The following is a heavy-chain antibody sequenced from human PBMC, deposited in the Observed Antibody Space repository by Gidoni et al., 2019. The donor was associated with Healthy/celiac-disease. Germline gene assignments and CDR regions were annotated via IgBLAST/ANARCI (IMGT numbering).Heavy chain of an antibody. J-gene: IGHJ4*02. V-gene: IGHV3-49*03. CDR3: TRDLGRNYYDSSGYSVY. Sequence: EVQLVESGGGLVQPGRSLRLSCTASGFTFGDYAMSWFRQAPGKGLEWVGFIRSKAYGGTTEYAASVKGRFTISRDDSKSIAYLQMNSLKTEDTAVYYCTRDLGRNYYDSSGYSVYWGQGTLVTVSS. CDR1: GFTFGDYA. D-gene: IGHD3-22*01. CDR2: IRSKAYGGTT.